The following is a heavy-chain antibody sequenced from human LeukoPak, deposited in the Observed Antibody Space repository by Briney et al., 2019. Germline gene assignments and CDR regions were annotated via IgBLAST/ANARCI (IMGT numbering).Heavy chain of an antibody. CDR3: ARDLHDYYDSSGQNWYFDL. D-gene: IGHD3-22*01. CDR2: ISSSSSYI. J-gene: IGHJ2*01. V-gene: IGHV3-21*01. CDR1: GFTFSSYS. Sequence: GGSLRLSCAASGFTFSSYSMNWVRQAPGKGLEWVSSISSSSSYIYYADSVKGRFTISRDNAKNSLYLQMNSLRAEDTAVYYCARDLHDYYDSSGQNWYFDLWGRGTLVTVSS.